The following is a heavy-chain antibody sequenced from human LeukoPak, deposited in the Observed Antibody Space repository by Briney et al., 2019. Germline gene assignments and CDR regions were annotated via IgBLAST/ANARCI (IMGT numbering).Heavy chain of an antibody. V-gene: IGHV3-30*18. CDR3: GKRSGSNSGPFDY. CDR1: GFTFRSYG. CDR2: VTSDGGTE. J-gene: IGHJ4*02. D-gene: IGHD1-1*01. Sequence: GGSLTLSCAASGFTFRSYGMHWVRQSPGKGLEWVASVTSDGGTEYYAASVKGRFTISRDNSRNRVYLRMNSLRTEDTAVYRCGKRSGSNSGPFDYWGQGALVIVS.